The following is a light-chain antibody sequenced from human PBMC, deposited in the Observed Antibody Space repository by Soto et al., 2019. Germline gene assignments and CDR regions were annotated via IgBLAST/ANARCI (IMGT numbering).Light chain of an antibody. V-gene: IGKV1-39*01. CDR2: AAS. Sequence: DIHMTQSPSSLSASVGDRVNITCRASQSISSYLNWYQQKPGKAPKLLIYAASSLQSGVPSRFSGSGSETDFTLTISILQPEDFATYNCQQSYSTPGTLGQGTQVDMK. J-gene: IGKJ1*01. CDR1: QSISSY. CDR3: QQSYSTPGT.